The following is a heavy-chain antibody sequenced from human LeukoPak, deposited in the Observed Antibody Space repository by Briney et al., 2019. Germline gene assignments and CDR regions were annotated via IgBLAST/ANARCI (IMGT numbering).Heavy chain of an antibody. CDR3: AKQYFDWLLWGYYYYGMDV. CDR2: ISGSGGST. J-gene: IGHJ6*02. D-gene: IGHD3-9*01. CDR1: GFTFSSYA. V-gene: IGHV3-23*01. Sequence: GGSLRPSCAASGFTFSSYAMSWVRQAPGKGLEWVSAISGSGGSTYYADSVKGRFTISRDNSKNTLYLQMNSLRAEDTAVYYCAKQYFDWLLWGYYYYGMDVWGQGTTVTVSS.